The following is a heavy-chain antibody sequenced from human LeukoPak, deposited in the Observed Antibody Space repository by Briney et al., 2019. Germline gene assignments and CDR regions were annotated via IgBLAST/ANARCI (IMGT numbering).Heavy chain of an antibody. CDR3: ARIKRRTYYDILTGYYFDY. J-gene: IGHJ4*02. CDR1: GFTFSSYW. Sequence: GGSLRHSCAASGFTFSSYWMSWVRQAPGKGLEWVANIKQDGSEKYYVDSVKGRFTISRDNAKNSLYLQMNSLRAEDTAVYYCARIKRRTYYDILTGYYFDYWGQGTLVTVSS. V-gene: IGHV3-7*03. D-gene: IGHD3-9*01. CDR2: IKQDGSEK.